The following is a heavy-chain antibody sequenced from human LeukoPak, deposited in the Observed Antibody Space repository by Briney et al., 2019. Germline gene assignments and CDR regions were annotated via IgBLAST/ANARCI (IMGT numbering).Heavy chain of an antibody. D-gene: IGHD5-12*01. Sequence: GASVKVSCKASGYTFTGYYMHWVRQAPGQGLEWMGWINPNSGGTNYAQKFQGRVTMTRDTSISTAYMELSRLRSDDTAVYYCARAYRVADLGYYYYMDVWGKGTTVTISS. CDR3: ARAYRVADLGYYYYMDV. CDR1: GYTFTGYY. J-gene: IGHJ6*03. V-gene: IGHV1-2*02. CDR2: INPNSGGT.